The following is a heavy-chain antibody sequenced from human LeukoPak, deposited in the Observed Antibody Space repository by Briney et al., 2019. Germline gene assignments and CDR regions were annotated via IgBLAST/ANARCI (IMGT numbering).Heavy chain of an antibody. D-gene: IGHD1-26*01. CDR3: ARIQTQWELPVDFDY. CDR1: GFTFSNFN. Sequence: GGSLRLSCAASGFTFSNFNMNWVRQAPGKGLEWVSTISIASTHILYADSVKGRFTISRDNSKNTLYLQMNSLRAEDTAVYYCARIQTQWELPVDFDYWGQGTLVTVSS. V-gene: IGHV3-21*04. J-gene: IGHJ4*02. CDR2: ISIASTHI.